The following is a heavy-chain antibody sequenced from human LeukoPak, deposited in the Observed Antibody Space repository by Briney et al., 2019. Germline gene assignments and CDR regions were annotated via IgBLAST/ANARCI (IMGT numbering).Heavy chain of an antibody. CDR3: ARDQGGERWFDP. V-gene: IGHV3-7*01. CDR2: IKQDGSEE. CDR1: EFRFGRDW. Sequence: PGGSLRLSCVASEFRFGRDWISWVRQAPGKGLEWVACIKQDGSEEYYVGSVRGRFTISRDNAKNSLYLQMNSLRAEDTAIYYCARDQGGERWFDPWGQGTLVTVSS. D-gene: IGHD3-16*01. J-gene: IGHJ5*02.